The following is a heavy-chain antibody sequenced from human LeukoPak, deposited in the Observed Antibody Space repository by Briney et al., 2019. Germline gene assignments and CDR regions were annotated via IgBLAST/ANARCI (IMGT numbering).Heavy chain of an antibody. CDR3: ARVRITMVRGGYLDY. Sequence: PGGSLRLSCTVSGFTVSSNSMSWVRQAPGKGLEWVSFIYSDNTHYSDSVKGRFTISRDNSKNTLYLQMNSLRAEDTAVYYCARVRITMVRGGYLDYWGQGTLVTVPS. CDR1: GFTVSSNS. D-gene: IGHD3-10*01. V-gene: IGHV3-53*01. CDR2: IYSDNT. J-gene: IGHJ4*02.